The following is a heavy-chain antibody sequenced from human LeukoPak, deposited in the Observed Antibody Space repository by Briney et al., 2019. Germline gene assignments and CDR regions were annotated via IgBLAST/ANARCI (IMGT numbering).Heavy chain of an antibody. CDR3: ASYSPKEGGDTHNWFDP. V-gene: IGHV4-34*01. D-gene: IGHD1-26*01. Sequence: PSETQSPTCAVYGGSFSGYFWSWIRLPPGKGLEWIGEINHSGSTNYNPSLKSRVTISVDTSKNQFSLKLSSVTAADTAVYYCASYSPKEGGDTHNWFDPCGHRTLVTVSS. CDR1: GGSFSGYF. CDR2: INHSGST. J-gene: IGHJ5*02.